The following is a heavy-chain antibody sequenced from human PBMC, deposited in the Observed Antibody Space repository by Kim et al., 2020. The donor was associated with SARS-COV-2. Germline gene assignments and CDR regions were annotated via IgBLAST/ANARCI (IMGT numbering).Heavy chain of an antibody. J-gene: IGHJ3*02. V-gene: IGHV3-23*01. Sequence: GDSVKGRFTISRDNSRNMLHLQMNSLRAEDTAVYYCAKGKLQWLSNAFDIWGQGTMVTVSS. D-gene: IGHD3-22*01. CDR3: AKGKLQWLSNAFDI.